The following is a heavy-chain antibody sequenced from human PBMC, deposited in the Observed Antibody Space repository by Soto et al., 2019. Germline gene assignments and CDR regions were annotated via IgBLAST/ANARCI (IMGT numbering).Heavy chain of an antibody. J-gene: IGHJ6*02. Sequence: GGSLRLSCVVFGFTFSTYDMHWGRENGGKGLAWVSSIGTDDDTYYLDSVRGRFTISREDAKNSLYLQMDSLRAGDTAVYYCARAYYDNSGYPLGGMEVWGQGTMVTVLL. CDR2: IGTDDDT. V-gene: IGHV3-13*01. CDR1: GFTFSTYD. CDR3: ARAYYDNSGYPLGGMEV. D-gene: IGHD3-22*01.